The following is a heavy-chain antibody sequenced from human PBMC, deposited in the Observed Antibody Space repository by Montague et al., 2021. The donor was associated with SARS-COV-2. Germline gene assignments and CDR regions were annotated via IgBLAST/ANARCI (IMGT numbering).Heavy chain of an antibody. CDR2: ISYSGRT. V-gene: IGHV4-39*01. Sequence: SETLSLTCTVSGGSVSSSPYYWGWIRQPPGRGLEWVGSISYSGRTYFSPSLKSRLTISVDSSENQFSLRLSSVTTADTAVYYCASSYYDGSGSYVYNYEMDVWGQGTTVTVSS. J-gene: IGHJ6*02. CDR1: GGSVSSSPYY. D-gene: IGHD3-10*01. CDR3: ASSYYDGSGSYVYNYEMDV.